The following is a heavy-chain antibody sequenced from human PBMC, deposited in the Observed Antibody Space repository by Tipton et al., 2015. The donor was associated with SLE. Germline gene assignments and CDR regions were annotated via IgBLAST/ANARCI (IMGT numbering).Heavy chain of an antibody. CDR3: ARDSRIGWLDP. CDR2: IFYGEST. D-gene: IGHD2-15*01. V-gene: IGHV4-39*07. CDR1: GDSVSSSNYY. Sequence: TLSLTCTVSGDSVSSSNYYWGWIRQPPGKGLEWIGTIFYGESTYYNPSLKSRVTISIDTSKNHFSLKLTSVTAAVTAVYYCARDSRIGWLDPWGQGTLVTVSS. J-gene: IGHJ5*02.